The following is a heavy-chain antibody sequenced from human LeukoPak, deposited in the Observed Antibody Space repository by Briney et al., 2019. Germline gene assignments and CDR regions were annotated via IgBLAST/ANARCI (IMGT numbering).Heavy chain of an antibody. J-gene: IGHJ6*03. V-gene: IGHV3-7*01. CDR2: IKEDGSEK. CDR1: EFTFNNYW. Sequence: PGGSLRLSCAASEFTFNNYWMSWVRQAPGKGLEWVANIKEDGSEKYYVDSVKGRFTISRDNAKNSLYLQMNSLRAEDTAVYYCARAVRQRLVEGYYYSYYHMDVWAKGPRSPSP. CDR3: ARAVRQRLVEGYYYSYYHMDV. D-gene: IGHD6-19*01.